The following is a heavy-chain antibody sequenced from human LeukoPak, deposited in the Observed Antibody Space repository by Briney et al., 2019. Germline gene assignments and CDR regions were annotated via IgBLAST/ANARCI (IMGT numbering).Heavy chain of an antibody. D-gene: IGHD3-10*01. J-gene: IGHJ4*02. CDR2: IRWDGGGT. CDR1: GFTFDDYV. V-gene: IGHV3-43D*04. Sequence: PGGSLRLPCAASGFTFDDYVMHWVRQPPGKGLGWVSLIRWDGGGTFYAESVKGRFTISRDDAKNSLYLQMNSLRAEDTAVYYCARAGSTYGLDSWGQGTLVTVSS. CDR3: ARAGSTYGLDS.